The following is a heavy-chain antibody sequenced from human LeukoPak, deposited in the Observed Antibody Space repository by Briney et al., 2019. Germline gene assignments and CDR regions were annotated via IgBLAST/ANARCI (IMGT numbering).Heavy chain of an antibody. D-gene: IGHD2-2*01. Sequence: GGSLRLSCAASGFTVSSNYMTWVRQAPGKGLEWVSVIYSGSSTYYADSVKGRFTISRDNSKNMLYLQMSSLRAEDTAVYYCAKVRTVVVPAAMVDYWGQGTLVTVSS. V-gene: IGHV3-53*01. CDR2: IYSGSST. CDR3: AKVRTVVVPAAMVDY. CDR1: GFTVSSNY. J-gene: IGHJ4*02.